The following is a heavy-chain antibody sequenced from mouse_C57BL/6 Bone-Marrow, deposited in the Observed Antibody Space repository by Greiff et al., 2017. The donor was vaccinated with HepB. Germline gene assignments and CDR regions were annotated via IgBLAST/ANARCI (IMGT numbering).Heavy chain of an antibody. D-gene: IGHD1-1*01. CDR1: GFNIKDYY. Sequence: VQLKQSGAELVRPGASVKLSCTASGFNIKDYYMHWVKQRPEQGLEWIGWIDPENGDTEYASKFQGKATITADTSSNTAYLQLSSLTSEDTAVYYCTTGTVVAYYAMDYWGQGTSVTVSS. CDR3: TTGTVVAYYAMDY. V-gene: IGHV14-4*01. J-gene: IGHJ4*01. CDR2: IDPENGDT.